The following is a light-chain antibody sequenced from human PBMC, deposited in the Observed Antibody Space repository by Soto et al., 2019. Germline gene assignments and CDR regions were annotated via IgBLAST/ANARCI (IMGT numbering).Light chain of an antibody. CDR2: GAF. CDR3: QQSYSTPLT. V-gene: IGKV1-12*01. J-gene: IGKJ4*01. CDR1: QGISTW. Sequence: DIQMTQYPSSVAAAMGDRVTITCRASQGISTWLAWYQHKPGTAPKLLIFGAFSLQRGVPSRFAGSGSGTDFTLTIKSLQPEDVATYYRQQSYSTPLTFGGGTKVDIK.